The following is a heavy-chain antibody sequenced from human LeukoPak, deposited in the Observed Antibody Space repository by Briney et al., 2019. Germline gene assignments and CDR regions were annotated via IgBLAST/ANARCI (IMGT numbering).Heavy chain of an antibody. Sequence: GGSLRLSCAASGLSVSDAWMSWVRQAPGKGLEWVGRIKGKTAGGTTDYAPSVKGRFTISRDDSKNTLYLQMNSLKTEDTAVYYCTGPPDWGQGTLVTVSS. CDR2: IKGKTAGGTT. J-gene: IGHJ4*02. V-gene: IGHV3-15*01. CDR1: GLSVSDAW. CDR3: TGPPD.